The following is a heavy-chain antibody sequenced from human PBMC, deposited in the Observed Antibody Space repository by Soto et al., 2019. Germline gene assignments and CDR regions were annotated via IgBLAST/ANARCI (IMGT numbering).Heavy chain of an antibody. J-gene: IGHJ3*02. CDR1: GFTFSTYV. CDR3: ARDEIAVAGRTVPIAPYI. Sequence: PGWSLRLSCAASGFTFSTYVMQWVRQAPGKGLEWVAVISYDGSNKNYADSVKGRFTISRDNSKNTLYLQMNSLRAEDTAVYYCARDEIAVAGRTVPIAPYIWGQGTMVTVSS. D-gene: IGHD6-19*01. V-gene: IGHV3-30-3*01. CDR2: ISYDGSNK.